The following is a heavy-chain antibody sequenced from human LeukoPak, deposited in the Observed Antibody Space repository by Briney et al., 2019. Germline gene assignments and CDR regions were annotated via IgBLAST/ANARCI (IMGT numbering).Heavy chain of an antibody. V-gene: IGHV1-69*13. Sequence: SVNVSCTASGGTFSSYAISWVRQAPGQGLEWMGGIIPIFGTANYAQKFQGRVTITADESTSTAYMELSSLRSEDTAVYYCASGTGYGSEYYYYGMDVWGQGTTVTVSS. CDR2: IIPIFGTA. D-gene: IGHD3-10*01. CDR1: GGTFSSYA. J-gene: IGHJ6*02. CDR3: ASGTGYGSEYYYYGMDV.